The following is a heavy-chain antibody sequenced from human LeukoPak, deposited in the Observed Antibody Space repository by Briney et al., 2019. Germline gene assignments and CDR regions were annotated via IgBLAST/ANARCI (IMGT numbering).Heavy chain of an antibody. CDR2: IYTSGST. D-gene: IGHD3-10*01. J-gene: IGHJ5*02. V-gene: IGHV4-4*07. Sequence: SETLSLTCTVSGGSISSYYWSWIRQPAGKGLEWIGRIYTSGSTNYNPSLKSRVTMSVDTSKNQFSLKLSSVTAADTAVYYCARGGYYGSGSYPNWFDPWGQGTLVTVSS. CDR1: GGSISSYY. CDR3: ARGGYYGSGSYPNWFDP.